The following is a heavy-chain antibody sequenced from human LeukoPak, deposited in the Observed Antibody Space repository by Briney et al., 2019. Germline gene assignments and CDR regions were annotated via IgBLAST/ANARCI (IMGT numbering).Heavy chain of an antibody. V-gene: IGHV4-59*08. Sequence: SETLSLTCTVSGGSISSYYWNWIRQPPGKGLEWIGYIYYSGSTNYNPSLKSRVTISVDTSKNQFSLKLSSVTAADTAVYYCARQVPGYCSGGSCSYNWFDPWGQGTLVTVSS. CDR2: IYYSGST. D-gene: IGHD2-15*01. CDR3: ARQVPGYCSGGSCSYNWFDP. CDR1: GGSISSYY. J-gene: IGHJ5*02.